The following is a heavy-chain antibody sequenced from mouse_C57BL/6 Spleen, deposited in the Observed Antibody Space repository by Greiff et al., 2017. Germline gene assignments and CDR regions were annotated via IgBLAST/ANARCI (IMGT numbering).Heavy chain of an antibody. J-gene: IGHJ3*01. D-gene: IGHD2-1*01. CDR3: AREGGYGNPFAY. CDR1: GYTFTSYW. Sequence: QVQLQQPGAELVKPGASVKLSCKASGYTFTSYWMHWVKQRPGQGLEWIGMIHPNSGSTNYNEKFKSKATLTVDKSSSTAYMQLSSLTSEDSAVYDCAREGGYGNPFAYWGQGTLVTVSA. V-gene: IGHV1-64*01. CDR2: IHPNSGST.